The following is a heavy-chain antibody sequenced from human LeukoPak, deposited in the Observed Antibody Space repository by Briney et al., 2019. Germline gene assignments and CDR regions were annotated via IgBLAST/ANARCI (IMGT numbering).Heavy chain of an antibody. Sequence: GGSLRLSCAASGFTFSGYGMSWVRQAPGKGLEWVANIKQDGSEKHFVDSVKGRFTISRDNARNSLFLQMNSLRAEDTAVYYCARMTTPDYWGQGTLVTVSS. CDR1: GFTFSGYG. CDR2: IKQDGSEK. CDR3: ARMTTPDY. D-gene: IGHD4-11*01. V-gene: IGHV3-7*03. J-gene: IGHJ4*02.